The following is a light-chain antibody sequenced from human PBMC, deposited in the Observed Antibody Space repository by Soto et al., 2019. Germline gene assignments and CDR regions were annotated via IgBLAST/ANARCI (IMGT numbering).Light chain of an antibody. Sequence: EIVLTQSPGTLSLSPGERATLSCRASQSVSSSYLAWYQQKPGQAPRLLIYGASSRATGIPDRFSGSGSGTDFILTISRLEPEDFAVYYCQQCGSSPTFGQGTKVEIK. J-gene: IGKJ1*01. V-gene: IGKV3-20*01. CDR1: QSVSSSY. CDR2: GAS. CDR3: QQCGSSPT.